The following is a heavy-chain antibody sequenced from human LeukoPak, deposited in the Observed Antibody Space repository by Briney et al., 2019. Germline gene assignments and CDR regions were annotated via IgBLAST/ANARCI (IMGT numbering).Heavy chain of an antibody. CDR1: GFIFSDYY. CDR3: TTGPVLLWFGAPQSNDYFYMDV. Sequence: PGGSLRLSCAASGFIFSDYYMSWVRQAPGKGLEWVGRIKSKTDGGTTDYAAPVNGRFTISRDDSQNMLYLQLSSLIAEDAAVYYCTTGPVLLWFGAPQSNDYFYMDVRGKRTTVIVSS. D-gene: IGHD3-10*01. V-gene: IGHV3-15*01. J-gene: IGHJ6*03. CDR2: IKSKTDGGTT.